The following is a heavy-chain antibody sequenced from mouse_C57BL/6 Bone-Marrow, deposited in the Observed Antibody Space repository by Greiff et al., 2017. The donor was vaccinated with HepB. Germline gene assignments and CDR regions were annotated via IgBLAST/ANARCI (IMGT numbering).Heavy chain of an antibody. CDR2: ISYSGST. CDR3: ARGDYGSYYLDY. Sequence: EVKLKESGPGLAKPSQTLSLTCSVTGYSITSDYWNWIRKFPGDKLEYMGYISYSGSTYYKPSLKSRISITRDTSKNQNYLQLNSVTTEDTATYYCARGDYGSYYLDYWGQGTTLTVSS. V-gene: IGHV3-8*01. D-gene: IGHD1-1*01. J-gene: IGHJ2*01. CDR1: GYSITSDY.